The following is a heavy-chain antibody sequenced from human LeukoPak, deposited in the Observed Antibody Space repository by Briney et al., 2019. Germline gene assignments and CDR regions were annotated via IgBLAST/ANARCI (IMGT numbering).Heavy chain of an antibody. Sequence: ASVKVSCKASGGTFSSYNFIWVRQAPGQGLEWMGGIIPMQGTPNYAQKFQDRVTITADESTSTAYMELSSLRSEDTDVYYCARGRTGYCSGGSCAPYYYYMDVWGKGTTVTISS. V-gene: IGHV1-69*13. J-gene: IGHJ6*03. CDR1: GGTFSSYN. D-gene: IGHD2-15*01. CDR3: ARGRTGYCSGGSCAPYYYYMDV. CDR2: IIPMQGTP.